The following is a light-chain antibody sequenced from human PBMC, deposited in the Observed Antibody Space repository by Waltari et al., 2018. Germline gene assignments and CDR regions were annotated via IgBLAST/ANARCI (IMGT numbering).Light chain of an antibody. CDR2: GAS. CDR3: QQYGSSLYT. CDR1: QSVSSIY. Sequence: EIVLTQSPGTLSLSPGERATLSCRASQSVSSIYLAWYQQKPGQAPRLRIYGASSRATGIPDRFSGSGSGTDFTLTISRLEPEDFAVYYCQQYGSSLYTFGQGTKLEIK. J-gene: IGKJ2*01. V-gene: IGKV3-20*01.